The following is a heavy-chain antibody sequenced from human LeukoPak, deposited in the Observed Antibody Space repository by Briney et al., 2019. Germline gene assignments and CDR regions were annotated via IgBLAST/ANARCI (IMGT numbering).Heavy chain of an antibody. CDR3: AKDLYCSSTSCPPDAFDI. V-gene: IGHV3-30*02. CDR1: GFTFSSYG. CDR2: IRYDGSNK. J-gene: IGHJ3*02. Sequence: GGSLRLSCAPSGFTFSSYGMHWVRHAPGKGLEWVAFIRYDGSNKYYADSVKVRFTISRDNSKNTLYLQMNSLRAEDTAVYYCAKDLYCSSTSCPPDAFDIWGQGTMVTVSS. D-gene: IGHD2-2*01.